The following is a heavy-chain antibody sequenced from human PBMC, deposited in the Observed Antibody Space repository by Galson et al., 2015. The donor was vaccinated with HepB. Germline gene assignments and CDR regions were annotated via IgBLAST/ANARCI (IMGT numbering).Heavy chain of an antibody. D-gene: IGHD1-7*01. CDR2: IKQDGSEK. CDR1: GFTFSSYW. V-gene: IGHV3-7*01. Sequence: SLRLSCAASGFTFSSYWMSWVRQAPGKGLEWVANIKQDGSEKYYVDSVKGRFTISRDNAKNSLYLQMNSLRAEDTAVYYCANGWGIITGTTDVDASDIWGQGTMVTVSS. J-gene: IGHJ3*02. CDR3: ANGWGIITGTTDVDASDI.